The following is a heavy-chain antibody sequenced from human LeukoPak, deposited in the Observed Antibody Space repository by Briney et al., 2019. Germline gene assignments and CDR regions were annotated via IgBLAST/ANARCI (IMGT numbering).Heavy chain of an antibody. J-gene: IGHJ4*02. V-gene: IGHV4-31*03. Sequence: SETLSLTCTVSGGSFSRGGYYWRWIRQHPGKGLEWIGYIDYRGSTYYNPSLQSRVTLSVDTSKTQFSLKLTSFTAADTAVYYCAREDWESYHFDYWGQGTLATVSS. CDR2: IDYRGST. D-gene: IGHD3/OR15-3a*01. CDR1: GGSFSRGGYY. CDR3: AREDWESYHFDY.